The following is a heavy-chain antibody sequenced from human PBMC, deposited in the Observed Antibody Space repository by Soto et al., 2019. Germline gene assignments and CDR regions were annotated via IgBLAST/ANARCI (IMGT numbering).Heavy chain of an antibody. CDR3: AMVDNYVTPTPQDV. D-gene: IGHD3-16*01. V-gene: IGHV1-18*01. CDR2: ISPYNVNT. Sequence: QVQLVQSGDEVRKPGSSVKVSCKSSGYIFVNYGIAWVRQAPGQGLEWMRWISPYNVNTHYASKVQSRFTRTTDTSTSTAYMELGSLTSGDTAVYYCAMVDNYVTPTPQDVWGQGTTVTVS. J-gene: IGHJ6*02. CDR1: GYIFVNYG.